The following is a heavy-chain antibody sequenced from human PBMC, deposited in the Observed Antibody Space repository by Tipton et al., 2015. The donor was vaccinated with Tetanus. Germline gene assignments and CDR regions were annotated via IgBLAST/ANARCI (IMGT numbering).Heavy chain of an antibody. J-gene: IGHJ4*02. CDR2: IYSSGST. V-gene: IGHV4-4*07. Sequence: TLSLTCTVSGGSISSYYWSWIRQPAGKGLEWIGRIYSSGSTHYNPSLKSRVTMSLDTSKNQFSLKLNSVTAADTAMYYCARGVWFGPGPRYYFDYWGQGTLVTVSS. CDR3: ARGVWFGPGPRYYFDY. D-gene: IGHD3-10*01. CDR1: GGSISSYY.